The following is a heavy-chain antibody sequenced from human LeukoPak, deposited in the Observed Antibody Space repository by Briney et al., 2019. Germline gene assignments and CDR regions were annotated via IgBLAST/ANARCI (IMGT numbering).Heavy chain of an antibody. V-gene: IGHV3-11*04. D-gene: IGHD3-16*01. CDR2: VSSSGSTK. Sequence: GGSLRLSCAASGFTFSDYYMNWVRQAPGKGLEWVSYVSSSGSTKYYADSVKGRFTISRDNARNSLYLQMNSLRDEDTAVYYCARVEGAPPYSDYWGQGTLVTVSS. CDR3: ARVEGAPPYSDY. CDR1: GFTFSDYY. J-gene: IGHJ4*02.